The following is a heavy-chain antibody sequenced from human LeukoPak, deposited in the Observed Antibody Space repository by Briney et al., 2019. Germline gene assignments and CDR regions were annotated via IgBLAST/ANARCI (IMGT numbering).Heavy chain of an antibody. CDR3: ARDAGWRLDP. V-gene: IGHV3-72*01. D-gene: IGHD3-3*01. J-gene: IGHJ5*02. Sequence: PGGSLRLSCEASGFPFSDHNMDWVRQGPGKGLEWVGRIRNKPNSYTTEYAASVRGRFTISRDDSKNSLFLQMDSLKTEDTAMYYCARDAGWRLDPWGQGTLVTVSS. CDR2: IRNKPNSYTT. CDR1: GFPFSDHN.